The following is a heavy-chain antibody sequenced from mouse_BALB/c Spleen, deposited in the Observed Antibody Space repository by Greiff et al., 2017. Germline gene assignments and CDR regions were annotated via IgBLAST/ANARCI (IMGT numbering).Heavy chain of an antibody. D-gene: IGHD1-1*01. Sequence: VKLMESGAELARPGASVKLSCKASGYTFTSYWMQWVKQRPGQGLEWIGAIYPGDGDTRYTQKFKGKATLTADKSSSTAYMQLSSLASEDSAVYYCATDYGRGYAMDYWGQGTSVTVSS. CDR1: GYTFTSYW. CDR2: IYPGDGDT. V-gene: IGHV1-87*01. J-gene: IGHJ4*01. CDR3: ATDYGRGYAMDY.